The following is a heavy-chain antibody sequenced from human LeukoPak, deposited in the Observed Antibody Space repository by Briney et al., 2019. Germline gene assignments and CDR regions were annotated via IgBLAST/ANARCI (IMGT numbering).Heavy chain of an antibody. Sequence: ASVKVSCKASGYTFTSYYMHWVRQAPGQGLEWMGIINPSGGSTSYAQKFQGRVTMTRDTSTSTVYMELSGLRSEDTAVYYCARDHLAAAGVDYWGQGTLVTVSS. J-gene: IGHJ4*02. V-gene: IGHV1-46*01. D-gene: IGHD6-13*01. CDR1: GYTFTSYY. CDR3: ARDHLAAAGVDY. CDR2: INPSGGST.